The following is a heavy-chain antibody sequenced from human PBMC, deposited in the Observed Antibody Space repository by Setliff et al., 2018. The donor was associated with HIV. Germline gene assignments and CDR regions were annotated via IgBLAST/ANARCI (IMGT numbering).Heavy chain of an antibody. CDR1: GGSISNSSSY. D-gene: IGHD2-2*01. CDR2: IYYSGST. J-gene: IGHJ3*02. Sequence: PSETLSLTCTVSGGSISNSSSYWGWIRQPPGKRLEWIGSIYYSGSTNYNPSLKSRVTISVDTSKNQFSLKLSSVTAADTAVYYCARRNQPPDLAFDIWGQGTMVTVSS. CDR3: ARRNQPPDLAFDI. V-gene: IGHV4-39*07.